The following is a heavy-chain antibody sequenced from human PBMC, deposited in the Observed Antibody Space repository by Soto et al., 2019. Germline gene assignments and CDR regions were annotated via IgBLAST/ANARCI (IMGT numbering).Heavy chain of an antibody. Sequence: SETLSLTCTVSGGSISSSSYYWGWIRQPPGKGLEWIGSIYYSGSTYYNPSLKSRVTISVDTTKNQCSLKLSSVTAADTAVYYCARVPSYDSSGYYFFAFDIWGQGTMVTVSS. D-gene: IGHD3-22*01. CDR3: ARVPSYDSSGYYFFAFDI. CDR2: IYYSGST. CDR1: GGSISSSSYY. J-gene: IGHJ3*02. V-gene: IGHV4-39*07.